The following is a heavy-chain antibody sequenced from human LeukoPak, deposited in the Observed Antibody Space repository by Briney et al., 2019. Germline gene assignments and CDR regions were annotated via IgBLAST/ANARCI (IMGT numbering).Heavy chain of an antibody. V-gene: IGHV1-46*01. CDR1: GYTFITNY. CDR2: INPSGGST. Sequence: GASVKVSCKASGYTFITNYLHWGRQAPGQRLEWVGIINPSGGSTTYAQRFRGGVTLTRDTSTSTAYMELSSLRSEDTAVYYCARQRPGDGFDIWGQGTTVTVSS. J-gene: IGHJ3*02. CDR3: ARQRPGDGFDI.